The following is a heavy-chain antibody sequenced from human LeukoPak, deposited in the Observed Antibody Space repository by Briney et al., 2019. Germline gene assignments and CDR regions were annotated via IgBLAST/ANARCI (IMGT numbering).Heavy chain of an antibody. CDR2: IYYSGST. D-gene: IGHD3-22*01. Sequence: SKTLSLTCTVSGGSISSSSYYWGWIRQPPGKGLEWIGSIYYSGSTYYNPSLKSRVTISVDTSKNQFSLKLSSVTAADTAVYYCARDVYYYDRSAFDIWGQGTMVTVSS. CDR3: ARDVYYYDRSAFDI. J-gene: IGHJ3*02. V-gene: IGHV4-39*07. CDR1: GGSISSSSYY.